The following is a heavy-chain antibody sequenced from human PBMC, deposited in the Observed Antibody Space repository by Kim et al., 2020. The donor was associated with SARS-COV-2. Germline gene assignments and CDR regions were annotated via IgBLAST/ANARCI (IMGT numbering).Heavy chain of an antibody. D-gene: IGHD4-17*01. Sequence: YNPSLKSRVTISEDTSKNQFSLKLGSVTAADTAVYYCAREGGYGDYFFDYWGQGTLVTVSS. V-gene: IGHV4-31*02. J-gene: IGHJ4*02. CDR3: AREGGYGDYFFDY.